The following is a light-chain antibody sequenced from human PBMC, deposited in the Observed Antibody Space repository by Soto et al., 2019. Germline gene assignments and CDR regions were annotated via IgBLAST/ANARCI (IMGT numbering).Light chain of an antibody. CDR1: QTISTS. V-gene: IGKV1-39*01. CDR2: AAS. CDR3: QQSYSTPQT. J-gene: IGKJ1*01. Sequence: DIQMTQSPPSLSASVGDRVAITCRASQTISTSLNWYRQRPGQAPNLLIYAASNLQSGVPSTFSGSGSGTDFTLTISSLQPEDFATYYCQQSYSTPQTFGQGTKVEIK.